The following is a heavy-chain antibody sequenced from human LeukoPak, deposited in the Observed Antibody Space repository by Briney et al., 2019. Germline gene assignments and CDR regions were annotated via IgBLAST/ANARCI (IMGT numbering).Heavy chain of an antibody. Sequence: GGSLRLSCAASGFTFSGYGMHWVRQAPGKGLEWVAVISYDGSNKYYADSVKGRFTISRDNSKNTLYLQMNSLRADDTAVYYCAKVSSTVLANYYYCGMDVWGQGTTVTVSS. J-gene: IGHJ6*02. D-gene: IGHD4-11*01. V-gene: IGHV3-30*18. CDR1: GFTFSGYG. CDR3: AKVSSTVLANYYYCGMDV. CDR2: ISYDGSNK.